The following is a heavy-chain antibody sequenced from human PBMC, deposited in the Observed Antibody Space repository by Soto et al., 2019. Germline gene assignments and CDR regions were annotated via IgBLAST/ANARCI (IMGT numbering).Heavy chain of an antibody. CDR2: INPNSGGT. Sequence: ASVKVSCKASGYTFTGYYMHWVRQAPGQGLEWMGWINPNSGGTNYAQKFQGRVTMTRDTSISTAYMELSRLRSDDTAVYYCASSGYLPYYYYYGMDVWGQGTTVTGSS. CDR3: ASSGYLPYYYYYGMDV. D-gene: IGHD3-22*01. J-gene: IGHJ6*02. CDR1: GYTFTGYY. V-gene: IGHV1-2*02.